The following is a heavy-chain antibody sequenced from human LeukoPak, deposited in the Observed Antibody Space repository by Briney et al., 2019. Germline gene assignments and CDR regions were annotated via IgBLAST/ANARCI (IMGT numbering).Heavy chain of an antibody. V-gene: IGHV3-74*01. J-gene: IGHJ6*02. CDR3: ARPHYSDSSGYFPYYYGLDV. Sequence: GGSLRLSCAASGFTFSSYWMHWVRQAPGKGLVWVSRINSDGSSTRYADSVKGRFTISRDNAKNTLYLQMNSLRAEDTAVYYCARPHYSDSSGYFPYYYGLDVWGQGTTVTVSS. D-gene: IGHD3-22*01. CDR2: INSDGSST. CDR1: GFTFSSYW.